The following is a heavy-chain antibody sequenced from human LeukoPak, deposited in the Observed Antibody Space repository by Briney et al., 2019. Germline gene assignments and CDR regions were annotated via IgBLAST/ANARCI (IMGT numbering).Heavy chain of an antibody. CDR2: VYNSGNT. D-gene: IGHD3-10*01. J-gene: IGHJ6*02. CDR3: AGGRGSANYYYYGMDV. CDR1: GGSISIYY. V-gene: IGHV4-59*12. Sequence: SETLSLTCTVSGGSISIYYWSWVRQPPGKGLEWMGYVYNSGNTDYNPSLKSRVTISVDTSKNEFSLKLSSVTAADTAVYYCAGGRGSANYYYYGMDVWGQGTTVTVSS.